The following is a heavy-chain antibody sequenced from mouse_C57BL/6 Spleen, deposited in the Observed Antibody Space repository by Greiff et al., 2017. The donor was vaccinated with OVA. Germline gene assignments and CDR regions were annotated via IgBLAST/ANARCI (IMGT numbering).Heavy chain of an antibody. CDR1: GFSLTSYG. CDR3: AKTGGSSYAWYFDV. J-gene: IGHJ1*03. D-gene: IGHD1-1*01. CDR2: IWSGGST. Sequence: VQGVESGPGLVQPSQSLSITCTVSGFSLTSYGVHWVRQPPGKGLEWLGVIWSGGSTDYNAAFISRLSISKDNSKSQVFFKMNSLQADDTAIYYGAKTGGSSYAWYFDVWGTGTTVTVSS. V-gene: IGHV2-4*01.